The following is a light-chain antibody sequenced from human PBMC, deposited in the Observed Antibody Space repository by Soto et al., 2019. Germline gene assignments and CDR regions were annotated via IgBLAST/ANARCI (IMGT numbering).Light chain of an antibody. Sequence: QSVLTQPASVSGSPGESITISCTGTSSDVGAYDYVSWYQQHPDKAPKLIIHEVSHRPSGVSNRFSGSKSVNTATLTISGLQAEDEADYYCSSYTSSSTRVFGTGTKLTVL. CDR1: SSDVGAYDY. V-gene: IGLV2-14*03. J-gene: IGLJ1*01. CDR2: EVS. CDR3: SSYTSSSTRV.